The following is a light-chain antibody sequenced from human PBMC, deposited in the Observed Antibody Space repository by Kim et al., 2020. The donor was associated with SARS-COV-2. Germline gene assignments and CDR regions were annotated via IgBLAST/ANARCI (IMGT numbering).Light chain of an antibody. V-gene: IGKV3-20*01. CDR3: QQYGTSPYT. CDR2: GAS. CDR1: QSVSSNY. J-gene: IGKJ2*01. Sequence: LSPGERATLSCRASQSVSSNYLAWYQQKPGQAPRLLISGASSRATGIPDRFSGSGSGPDFTLTITRLEPEDFALYYCQQYGTSPYTFGQGTKLEI.